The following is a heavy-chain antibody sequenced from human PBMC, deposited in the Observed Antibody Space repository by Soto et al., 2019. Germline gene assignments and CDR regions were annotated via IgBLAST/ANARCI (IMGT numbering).Heavy chain of an antibody. J-gene: IGHJ6*02. V-gene: IGHV3-30*18. CDR3: AKDLRYYYGMDV. D-gene: IGHD3-10*01. Sequence: QVQLVESGGGVVQPGRSLRLSCAASGFTFSSYGMHWVRQAPGKGLEWVAVISYDGSNKYYADSVKGRFTISRDNSKNTLYLQMYSLRAEDTAVYYCAKDLRYYYGMDVWGQGTTVTVSS. CDR1: GFTFSSYG. CDR2: ISYDGSNK.